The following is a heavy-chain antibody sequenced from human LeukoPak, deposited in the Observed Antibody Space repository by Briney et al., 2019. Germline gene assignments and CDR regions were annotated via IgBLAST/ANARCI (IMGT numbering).Heavy chain of an antibody. J-gene: IGHJ6*02. CDR3: ARDWGGDDGDYDCYYYGMDV. D-gene: IGHD4-17*01. CDR1: GGSISSGSYY. Sequence: SETLSLTCTVSGGSISSGSYYWSWIRQPAGKGLEWIGRIYTSGSTNYNPSLKSRVTISVDTSKNQFSLKLSSVTAADTAVYYCARDWGGDDGDYDCYYYGMDVWGQGTTVTVSS. CDR2: IYTSGST. V-gene: IGHV4-61*02.